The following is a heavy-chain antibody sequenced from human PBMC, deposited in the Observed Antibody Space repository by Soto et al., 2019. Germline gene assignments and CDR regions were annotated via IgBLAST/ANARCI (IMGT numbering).Heavy chain of an antibody. CDR2: ISYDGSNK. D-gene: IGHD2-8*01. J-gene: IGHJ4*02. V-gene: IGHV3-30*18. Sequence: GGSLRLSCAASGFTFSSYGMHWVRQAPGKGLEWVAFISYDGSNKYYADSVKGRFTISRDNSKNTLYLQMNSLRAEDTAVYYCAKNGHYHYFDYSGQGTLVIV. CDR1: GFTFSSYG. CDR3: AKNGHYHYFDY.